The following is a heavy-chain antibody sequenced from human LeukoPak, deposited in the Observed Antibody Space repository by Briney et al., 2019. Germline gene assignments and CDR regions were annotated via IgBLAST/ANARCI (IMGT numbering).Heavy chain of an antibody. CDR1: GFTFDDYA. CDR3: AKDRLPDGRWSLDY. V-gene: IGHV3-9*01. CDR2: ISWNSGSI. Sequence: PGGSLRLSCAASGFTFDDYAMHWVRQAPGKGLEWVSGISWNSGSIGYADSVKGRFTISRDNAKNSLYLQMNSLRAEDTALYYCAKDRLPDGRWSLDYWGQGTLVTVSS. J-gene: IGHJ4*02. D-gene: IGHD6-13*01.